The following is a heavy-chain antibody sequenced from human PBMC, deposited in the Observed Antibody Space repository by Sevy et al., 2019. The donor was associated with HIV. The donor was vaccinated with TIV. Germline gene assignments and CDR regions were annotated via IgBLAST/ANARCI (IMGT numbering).Heavy chain of an antibody. D-gene: IGHD3-3*01. CDR1: GFTFSSYA. V-gene: IGHV3-23*01. CDR3: ARDMGTIFGVVTYYFDY. Sequence: GGSLRLSCAASGFTFSSYAMSWVRQAPGKGLEWVSAISGSGGSTYYADSVKGRFTISRDNSKNTLDLQMNSLRAEDTAVYYCARDMGTIFGVVTYYFDYWGQGTLVTVSS. CDR2: ISGSGGST. J-gene: IGHJ4*02.